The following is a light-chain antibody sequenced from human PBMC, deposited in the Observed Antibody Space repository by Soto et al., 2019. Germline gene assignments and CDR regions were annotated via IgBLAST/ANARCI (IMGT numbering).Light chain of an antibody. V-gene: IGKV1-5*01. CDR1: QTISDL. CDR2: DAS. Sequence: DIQLTQSPSTLPASVGDRVTITCRASQTISDLVAWYQQKPWKAPKLLIYDASTLESGVPSRFSGSASGREFTLTISSLQPDDFATYYCLQDYSYPWTFGQG. J-gene: IGKJ1*01. CDR3: LQDYSYPWT.